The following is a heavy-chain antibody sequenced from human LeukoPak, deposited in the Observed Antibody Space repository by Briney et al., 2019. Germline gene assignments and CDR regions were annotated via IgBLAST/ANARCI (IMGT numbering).Heavy chain of an antibody. J-gene: IGHJ5*02. D-gene: IGHD2-15*01. V-gene: IGHV3-7*01. CDR1: GFTFSTSA. CDR3: ARELRCSGGSCDNWFDP. CDR2: IKQDGSEK. Sequence: GGSLRLSCAASGFTFSTSAMSWVRQAPGKGLEWVANIKQDGSEKYYVDSVKGRFTISRDNAKNSLYLQMNSLRAEDTAVYYCARELRCSGGSCDNWFDPWGQGTLVTVSS.